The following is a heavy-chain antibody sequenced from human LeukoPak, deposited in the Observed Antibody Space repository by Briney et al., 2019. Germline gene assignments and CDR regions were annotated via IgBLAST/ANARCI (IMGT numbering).Heavy chain of an antibody. CDR1: GFTFSSYA. D-gene: IGHD5-24*01. Sequence: TGGSLRLSCAASGFTFSSYAMHWVRQAPGKGLEWVAVISYDGSNKYYADSVKGRFTISRDNAKNSLYLQMNSLRAEDTAVYYCARGPRRVREMATVYFDYWGQGTLVTVSS. V-gene: IGHV3-30-3*01. CDR2: ISYDGSNK. CDR3: ARGPRRVREMATVYFDY. J-gene: IGHJ4*02.